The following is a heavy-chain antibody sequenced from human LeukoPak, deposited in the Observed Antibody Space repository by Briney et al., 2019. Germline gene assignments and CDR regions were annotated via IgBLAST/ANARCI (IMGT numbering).Heavy chain of an antibody. Sequence: PGGSLRLSCAASGFTFSDYHMSWIRQAPGKGLEWVSYISSSGSTIYYADSVKGRFTISRDNAKNSLYLQMNSLRAEDTAVYYCARGRRWATVTTSGEGAEYFQHWGQGTLVTVSS. D-gene: IGHD4-17*01. CDR2: ISSSGSTI. CDR1: GFTFSDYH. V-gene: IGHV3-11*01. CDR3: ARGRRWATVTTSGEGAEYFQH. J-gene: IGHJ1*01.